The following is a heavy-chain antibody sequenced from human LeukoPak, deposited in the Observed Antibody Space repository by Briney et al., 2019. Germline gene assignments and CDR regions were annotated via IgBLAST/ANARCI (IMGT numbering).Heavy chain of an antibody. V-gene: IGHV4-38-2*02. J-gene: IGHJ6*04. Sequence: PSETLSLTCAVSGYSISSGYYWAWIRQPPGKGLEWIGRIYHSGSTYYNPSLKSRVTISVDTSKNQFSLKLSSVTAADTAVYYCAREGYGEINCSGGSCYFRGMDVWGKGTTVTVSS. CDR1: GYSISSGYY. D-gene: IGHD2-15*01. CDR2: IYHSGST. CDR3: AREGYGEINCSGGSCYFRGMDV.